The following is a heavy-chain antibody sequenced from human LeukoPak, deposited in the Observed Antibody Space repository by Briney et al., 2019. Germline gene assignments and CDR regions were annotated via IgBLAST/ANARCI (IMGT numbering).Heavy chain of an antibody. V-gene: IGHV3-7*01. CDR2: IKQDGSEK. CDR1: GFIFSSYW. D-gene: IGHD3-22*01. CDR3: ARGGYYYDSSGYSDY. Sequence: GGSLRLSCAASGFIFSSYWMSWVRQAPGKGLEWVANIKQDGSEKYYVDSVKGRFTISRDNAKNSLYLQMNSLRAEDTAVYYCARGGYYYDSSGYSDYWGQGTLVTVSS. J-gene: IGHJ4*02.